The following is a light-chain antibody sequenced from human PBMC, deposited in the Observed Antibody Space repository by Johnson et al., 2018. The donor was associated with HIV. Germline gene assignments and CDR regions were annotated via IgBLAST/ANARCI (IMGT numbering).Light chain of an antibody. J-gene: IGLJ1*01. Sequence: QSILTQPPSVSAAPRQKVAISCSGSSSNIGNNYVSWYQQLPHTAPKLLISDNDKRPSGIPDRFSGSKSGASATLDITGLQTGDEADYYCGTGDNSLNVYVFGTGTKVTVL. CDR1: SSNIGNNY. V-gene: IGLV1-51*01. CDR3: GTGDNSLNVYV. CDR2: DND.